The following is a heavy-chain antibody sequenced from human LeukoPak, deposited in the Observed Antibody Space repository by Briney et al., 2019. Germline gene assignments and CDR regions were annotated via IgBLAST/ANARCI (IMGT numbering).Heavy chain of an antibody. CDR1: VFAFTTYP. J-gene: IGHJ4*02. V-gene: IGHV3-69-1*01. D-gene: IGHD1-26*01. Sequence: GGSQRLSCVASVFAFTTYPMNCARQARGEGLEWISHIRDNSDSYYADCLKGRFTISRDNAKNPLYLQMNSLIADDTALDYCTTDVKWGFDCWGQRTLVTVSS. CDR2: IRDNSDS. CDR3: TTDVKWGFDC.